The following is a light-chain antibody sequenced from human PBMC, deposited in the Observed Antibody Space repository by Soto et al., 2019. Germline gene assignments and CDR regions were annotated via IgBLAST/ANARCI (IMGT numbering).Light chain of an antibody. J-gene: IGKJ3*01. CDR2: DAS. CDR3: QQRSNWQGT. V-gene: IGKV3-11*01. Sequence: DIVLTQSPATLSLSPGERAILSCSASQSVGTYLAWYQQKPGQAPRLLIYDASNRATGIRARFDGSGSGTGFTLTINCIEPEDFAVYYCQQRSNWQGTLGPVTNMPIK. CDR1: QSVGTY.